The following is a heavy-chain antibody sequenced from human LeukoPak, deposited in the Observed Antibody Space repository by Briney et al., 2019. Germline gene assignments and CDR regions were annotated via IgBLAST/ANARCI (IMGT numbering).Heavy chain of an antibody. D-gene: IGHD2-2*01. CDR2: ISSSSSYT. CDR1: GFTYSDYY. CDR3: ARDPCSSTSCYGGSYYFDY. V-gene: IGHV3-11*06. Sequence: GGSLRLSCAASGFTYSDYYMSWIRQAPGKGLEWVSYISSSSSYTNYADSVKGRFTISRDNAKNSLYLQMNSLRAEDTAVYYCARDPCSSTSCYGGSYYFDYWGQGTLVTVSS. J-gene: IGHJ4*02.